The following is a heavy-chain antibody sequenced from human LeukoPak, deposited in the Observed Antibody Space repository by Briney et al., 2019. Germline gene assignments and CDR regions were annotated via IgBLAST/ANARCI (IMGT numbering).Heavy chain of an antibody. Sequence: EASVTVSCTASGYTFSDYNIHWVRQAPGQGLEWVGRIISNSGGTNYAQNFQDRVTMTRDTSISTAFMELRRLRSDDTAVYYCARGHNYGYEYWGQGTLVTVSS. J-gene: IGHJ4*02. CDR1: GYTFSDYN. CDR3: ARGHNYGYEY. CDR2: IISNSGGT. D-gene: IGHD5-18*01. V-gene: IGHV1-2*06.